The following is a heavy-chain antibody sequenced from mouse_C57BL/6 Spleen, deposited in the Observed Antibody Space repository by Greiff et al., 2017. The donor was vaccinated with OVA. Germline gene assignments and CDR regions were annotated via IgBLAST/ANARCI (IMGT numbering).Heavy chain of an antibody. CDR3: ARFDGYYVSYYAMDY. J-gene: IGHJ4*01. CDR1: GYSFTDYN. V-gene: IGHV1-39*01. Sequence: EVKLMESGPELVKPGASVKISCKASGYSFTDYNMNWVKQSNGKSLEWIGVINPNYGTTSYNQKFKGKATLTVDQSSSTAYMQLNSLTSEDSAVYYCARFDGYYVSYYAMDYWGQGTSVTVSS. D-gene: IGHD2-3*01. CDR2: INPNYGTT.